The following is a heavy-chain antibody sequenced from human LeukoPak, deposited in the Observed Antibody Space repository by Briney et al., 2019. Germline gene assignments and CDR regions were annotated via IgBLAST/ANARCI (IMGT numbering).Heavy chain of an antibody. Sequence: WGSLRLSCAASGFTFRSYWMHWVCQAPGKGLVWVSLIKNDGTTTIYADSVKGRFTISRDNAKNTLFLQMNSLRADDTAVYYCASALGGQGGHWGHGTLATVSS. V-gene: IGHV3-74*01. CDR1: GFTFRSYW. CDR2: IKNDGTTT. D-gene: IGHD1-26*01. CDR3: ASALGGQGGH. J-gene: IGHJ4*01.